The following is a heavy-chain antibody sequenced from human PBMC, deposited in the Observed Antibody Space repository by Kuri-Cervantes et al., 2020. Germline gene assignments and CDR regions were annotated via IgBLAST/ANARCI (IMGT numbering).Heavy chain of an antibody. V-gene: IGHV3-23*01. Sequence: GGSLRLSCAASGFTVSSNYMSWVRQAPGKGLEWVSSTSGSGGSTYYAGSVTGRFTISRDNSRNTLYLQMNSLRAEDTAVYYCARDPRAYSSGWYYFDYWGQGTLVTVSS. CDR2: TSGSGGST. CDR3: ARDPRAYSSGWYYFDY. CDR1: GFTVSSNY. D-gene: IGHD6-19*01. J-gene: IGHJ4*02.